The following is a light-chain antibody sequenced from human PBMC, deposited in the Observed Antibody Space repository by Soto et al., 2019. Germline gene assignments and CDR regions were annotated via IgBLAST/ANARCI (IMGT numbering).Light chain of an antibody. CDR1: HRVSRY. CDR3: QQYNNWPLT. Sequence: ILMRESPATLSVSPGKRATLSCSASHRVSRYLAWYQQKPGQAPRLLIYGVSTRANGVPARFSGSGSGTVFTLTISGLKYEDFAVYYCQQYNNWPLTFCGGTKVDI. J-gene: IGKJ4*01. CDR2: GVS. V-gene: IGKV3-15*01.